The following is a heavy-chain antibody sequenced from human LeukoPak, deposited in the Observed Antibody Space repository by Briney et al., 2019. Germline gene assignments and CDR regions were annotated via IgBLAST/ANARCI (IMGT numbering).Heavy chain of an antibody. CDR1: GGTFSSYA. J-gene: IGHJ6*03. D-gene: IGHD3-3*01. V-gene: IGHV1-69*05. CDR2: IIPIFGTA. Sequence: SVKVSCKASGGTFSSYAISRVRQAPGQGLEWMGGIIPIFGTANYAQKFQGRVTITTDESTSTAYMELSSLRSEDTAVYYCASGGYYDFWSGSKRSHYYYYYYMDVWGKGTTVTVSS. CDR3: ASGGYYDFWSGSKRSHYYYYYYMDV.